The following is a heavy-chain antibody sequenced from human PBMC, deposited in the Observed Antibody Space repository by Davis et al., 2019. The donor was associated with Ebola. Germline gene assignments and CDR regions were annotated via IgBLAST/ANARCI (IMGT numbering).Heavy chain of an antibody. Sequence: GESLKISCAASGFTFSSYWMSWVRQAPGKGLEWVAVISYDGSNKYYADSVKGRFTISRDNSKNTLYLQMNSLRAEDTAVYYCAKDRHRRLQTGGMDVWGQGTTVTVSS. J-gene: IGHJ6*02. D-gene: IGHD4-11*01. V-gene: IGHV3-30*18. CDR2: ISYDGSNK. CDR1: GFTFSSYW. CDR3: AKDRHRRLQTGGMDV.